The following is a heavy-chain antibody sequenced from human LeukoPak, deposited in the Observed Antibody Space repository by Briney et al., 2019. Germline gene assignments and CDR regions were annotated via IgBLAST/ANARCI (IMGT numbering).Heavy chain of an antibody. Sequence: ASVKVSCKASGYTFTSYDINWARQATGQGLEWMGWMNPNSGNTGYAQKFQGRVTMTRNTSISTAYMELSSLRSEDTAVYYCARWAVVVPAARVGRSWFDPWGQGTLVTVSS. J-gene: IGHJ5*02. CDR2: MNPNSGNT. CDR1: GYTFTSYD. CDR3: ARWAVVVPAARVGRSWFDP. D-gene: IGHD2-2*01. V-gene: IGHV1-8*01.